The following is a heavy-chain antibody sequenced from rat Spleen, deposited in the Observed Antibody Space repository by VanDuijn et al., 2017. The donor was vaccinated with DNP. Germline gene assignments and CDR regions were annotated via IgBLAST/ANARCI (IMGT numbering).Heavy chain of an antibody. D-gene: IGHD1-4*01. V-gene: IGHV5-25*01. Sequence: EVQLVESGGGLVQPGRSLKLSCAASGFTFSDYNMAWVRQAPKKGLEWVASISTGGGNTYYRDSVKGRFTISRDNAKSTLYLQMDSLRSEDTATYYCASRPPPTRGPFDYWGQGTLVTVSS. J-gene: IGHJ3*01. CDR1: GFTFSDYN. CDR3: ASRPPPTRGPFDY. CDR2: ISTGGGNT.